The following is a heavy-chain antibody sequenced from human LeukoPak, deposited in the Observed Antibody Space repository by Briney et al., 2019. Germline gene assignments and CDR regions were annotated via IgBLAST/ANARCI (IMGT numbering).Heavy chain of an antibody. Sequence: GGSLRLSCAASGFTFSSYSMNWVRRAPGKGPEWLSYISSSSSTIYYADSVKGRLTISRDNAKNSLYVQMNSLRAEDTAVYYCASAGTYAYFDYWGQGTLVTVSS. CDR1: GFTFSSYS. J-gene: IGHJ4*02. CDR3: ASAGTYAYFDY. V-gene: IGHV3-48*04. D-gene: IGHD3-16*01. CDR2: ISSSSSTI.